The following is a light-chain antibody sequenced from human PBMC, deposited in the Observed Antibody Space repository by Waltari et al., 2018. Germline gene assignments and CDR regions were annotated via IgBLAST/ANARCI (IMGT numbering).Light chain of an antibody. CDR1: QSLLYSSNNKNY. Sequence: DIVMTQSPDSLAVSLGERATINCKSSQSLLYSSNNKNYIAWYQQEPGQPPKLLLYWASTRESGVPDRFSGSGSGTDFTLTISSLQAEDVAVYYCHQYYSTPFTFGPGTKVDIK. V-gene: IGKV4-1*01. CDR2: WAS. CDR3: HQYYSTPFT. J-gene: IGKJ3*01.